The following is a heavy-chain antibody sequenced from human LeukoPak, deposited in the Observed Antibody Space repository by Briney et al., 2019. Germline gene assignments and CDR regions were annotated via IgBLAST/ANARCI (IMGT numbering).Heavy chain of an antibody. CDR3: AKDRGLYYDSSGVEY. V-gene: IGHV3-23*01. J-gene: IGHJ4*02. CDR1: GFTFSIYA. Sequence: GGSLRLSCAAPGFTFSIYAMSWVRQAPGKGLEWVSAISGSDGRTYYADSVKGRFTISRDNSKNTLYLQMNSLRAEDTAVYFCAKDRGLYYDSSGVEYWGQGTLVTVSS. CDR2: ISGSDGRT. D-gene: IGHD3-22*01.